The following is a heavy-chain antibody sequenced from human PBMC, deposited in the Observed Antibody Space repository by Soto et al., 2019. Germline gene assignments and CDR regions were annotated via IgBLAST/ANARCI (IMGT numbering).Heavy chain of an antibody. Sequence: LRLSCAASGFSFGTFVMTWFRQAPGGGLEWVASITDSGYTASYAETVEGRFTVSRDNSKNKLHLQMNDLRAEDTATYYCAKNGQWLATSPEAWGQGTLVTVSS. D-gene: IGHD6-19*01. J-gene: IGHJ4*02. V-gene: IGHV3-23*01. CDR1: GFSFGTFV. CDR2: ITDSGYTA. CDR3: AKNGQWLATSPEA.